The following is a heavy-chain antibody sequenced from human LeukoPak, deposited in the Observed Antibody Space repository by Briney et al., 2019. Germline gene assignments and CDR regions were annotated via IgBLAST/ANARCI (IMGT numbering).Heavy chain of an antibody. CDR1: GYTFTGYY. J-gene: IGHJ4*02. CDR2: INPNSGGT. V-gene: IGHV1-2*02. Sequence: ASVKVSCKASGYTFTGYYMHWVRQAPGQGLEWMGWINPNSGGTNYAQKFQGRVTMTRDTSISTAYMELSRLRSDDTAVYCCARGLWFGDIGDYWGQGTLVTVSS. D-gene: IGHD3-10*01. CDR3: ARGLWFGDIGDY.